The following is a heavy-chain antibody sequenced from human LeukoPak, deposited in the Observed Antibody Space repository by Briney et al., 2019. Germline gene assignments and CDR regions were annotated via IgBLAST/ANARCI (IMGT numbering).Heavy chain of an antibody. D-gene: IGHD6-19*01. V-gene: IGHV4-59*01. Sequence: SETLSLTCTVSGGSISSYYWSWIRQPPGKGLEWIGYIYYSGSTNYNPSLKSRVTISVDTSKNQFSLKLSSVTAADTAVYYCARGFYSSGWYSAFDYWGQGTLVTVSS. CDR3: ARGFYSSGWYSAFDY. CDR1: GGSISSYY. J-gene: IGHJ4*02. CDR2: IYYSGST.